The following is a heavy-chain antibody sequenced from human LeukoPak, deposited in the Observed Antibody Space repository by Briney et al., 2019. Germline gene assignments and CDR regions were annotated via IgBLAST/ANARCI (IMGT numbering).Heavy chain of an antibody. Sequence: PSETLSLTCTVSGGSISSGGYYWSWIRQHPGKGLEWIGYIYYSGSTYYNPSLKSRVTISVDTSKNQFSLKLSSVTAADTAVYYCASTPYDSSGPTPSWGQGTLVTVSS. D-gene: IGHD3-22*01. J-gene: IGHJ4*02. CDR1: GGSISSGGYY. CDR3: ASTPYDSSGPTPS. V-gene: IGHV4-31*03. CDR2: IYYSGST.